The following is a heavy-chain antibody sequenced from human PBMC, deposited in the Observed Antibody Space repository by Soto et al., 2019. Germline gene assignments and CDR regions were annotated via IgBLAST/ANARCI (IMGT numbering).Heavy chain of an antibody. CDR2: ISYDGSNK. V-gene: IGHV3-30*18. J-gene: IGHJ4*02. CDR3: AKDSVTTAETDYFDY. D-gene: IGHD4-17*01. Sequence: AGGSLRLSCAASGFTFSSYGMHWVRQAPGKGLEWVAVISYDGSNKYYADSVKGRFTISRDNSKNTLYLQMNSLRAEDTAVYYCAKDSVTTAETDYFDYWGQGTLVTVSS. CDR1: GFTFSSYG.